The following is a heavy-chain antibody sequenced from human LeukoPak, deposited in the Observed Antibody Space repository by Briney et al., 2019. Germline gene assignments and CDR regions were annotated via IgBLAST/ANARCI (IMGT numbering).Heavy chain of an antibody. Sequence: SVKVSCKASGGTFSSYAISRVRQAPGQGLEWMGGIIPIFGTANYAQKFQGRVTITADESTSTAYMELSSLRSEDTAVYYCARAVPYYDSSGYYRDYWGQGTLVTVSS. J-gene: IGHJ4*02. CDR1: GGTFSSYA. CDR3: ARAVPYYDSSGYYRDY. CDR2: IIPIFGTA. V-gene: IGHV1-69*13. D-gene: IGHD3-22*01.